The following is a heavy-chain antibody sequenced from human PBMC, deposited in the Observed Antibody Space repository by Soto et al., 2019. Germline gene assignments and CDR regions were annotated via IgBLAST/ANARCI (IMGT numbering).Heavy chain of an antibody. CDR1: GFTFSDHY. CDR2: VSTSSSYT. Sequence: QVQLVESGGGLVKPGGSLRLSCVASGFTFSDHYMTWIRQAPGKGLEWLSYVSTSSSYTNYADSVKGRFTITSDNAMNSLYLKMNSLSAENTAVFYCARLRLTGYFDYWGQGTLVTVSS. V-gene: IGHV3-11*05. CDR3: ARLRLTGYFDY. J-gene: IGHJ4*02.